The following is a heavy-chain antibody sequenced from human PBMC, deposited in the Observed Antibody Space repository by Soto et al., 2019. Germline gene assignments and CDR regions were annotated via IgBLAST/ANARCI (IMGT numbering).Heavy chain of an antibody. CDR2: IYYSGST. D-gene: IGHD1-26*01. J-gene: IGHJ4*02. CDR3: ARAQSRGSYYRVPQDYFDY. Sequence: QVQLQESGPGLVKPSETLSLTCTVSGGSISSYYWSWIRQPPGKGLEWIGYIYYSGSTKYNPSLKSRVAISVDTSKNQFSLKLSSVAAAVTAVYYCARAQSRGSYYRVPQDYFDYWGQGTLVTVSS. CDR1: GGSISSYY. V-gene: IGHV4-59*01.